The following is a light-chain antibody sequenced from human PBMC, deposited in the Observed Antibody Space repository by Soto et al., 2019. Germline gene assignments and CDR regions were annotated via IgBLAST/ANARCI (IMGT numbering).Light chain of an antibody. Sequence: EIVMTQSPATLSVSPGVRATLSCRASQSVDINLAWYQQRPGQSPRLLVYGAFTRAAGLPARFSGRGSGTEFTLTISSLQFEDFAVYYCQQYNKWPHTFGQGTKVDIK. CDR2: GAF. V-gene: IGKV3-15*01. J-gene: IGKJ2*01. CDR1: QSVDIN. CDR3: QQYNKWPHT.